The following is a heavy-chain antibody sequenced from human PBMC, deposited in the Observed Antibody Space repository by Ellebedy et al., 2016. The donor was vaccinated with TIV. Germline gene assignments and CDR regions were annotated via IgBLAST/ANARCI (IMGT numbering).Heavy chain of an antibody. J-gene: IGHJ4*02. CDR3: ARYSYDFLTGDNTRFDN. D-gene: IGHD3-9*01. Sequence: ASVKVSCKASGYTFSSYGISWVRQAPGQGLEWMGGIVPIFGTTNYAQKFQGRVTITADESSTTAYMELSSLRSDDTAVYYCARYSYDFLTGDNTRFDNWGQGTLVTVSS. CDR1: GYTFSSYG. CDR2: IVPIFGTT. V-gene: IGHV1-69*13.